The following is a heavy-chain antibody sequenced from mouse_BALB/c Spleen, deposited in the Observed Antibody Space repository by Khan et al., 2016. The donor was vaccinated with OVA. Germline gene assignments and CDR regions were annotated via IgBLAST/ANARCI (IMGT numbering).Heavy chain of an antibody. J-gene: IGHJ3*01. CDR3: ARGTFGY. CDR1: GYSFTSYY. D-gene: IGHD3-3*01. V-gene: IGHV1S135*01. Sequence: EVQLQESGPELMKPGASVNISCKASGYSFTSYYIHWVKQSHGKSLEWIGYIDPFNGGTDYNQKFNGKATLTVDKSSSPAYMHLSSLTPEDSAGYYCARGTFGYWGQGTMVTVSA. CDR2: IDPFNGGT.